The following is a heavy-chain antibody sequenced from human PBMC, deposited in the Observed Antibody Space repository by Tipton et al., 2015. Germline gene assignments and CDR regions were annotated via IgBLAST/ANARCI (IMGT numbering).Heavy chain of an antibody. V-gene: IGHV4-34*01. J-gene: IGHJ6*02. CDR1: GESFSGYY. D-gene: IGHD2-2*01. CDR2: INYNGNT. CDR3: ARALRTSNWHYSYYGMDV. Sequence: TLSLTCSVYGESFSGYYWTWIRQSPGKGLEWLGEINYNGNTNYNPSLENRLTLSVDTSNNQFALKLTSETAADTALYYCARALRTSNWHYSYYGMDVWGQGTTVTVSS.